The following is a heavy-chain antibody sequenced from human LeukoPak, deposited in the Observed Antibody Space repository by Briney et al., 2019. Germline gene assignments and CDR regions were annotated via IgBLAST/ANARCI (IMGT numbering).Heavy chain of an antibody. Sequence: PSETLSLTCVVSGGSIDNSNWWNWVRQPPGKGLEWIGEIYHSGSTNSNPSLQSRVVISVDKSKNQFSLKLSSVTAADTAVYYCASGYSYYYGMDVWGQGTTVTVSS. D-gene: IGHD2-21*01. J-gene: IGHJ6*02. CDR3: ASGYSYYYGMDV. CDR1: GGSIDNSNW. V-gene: IGHV4-4*02. CDR2: IYHSGST.